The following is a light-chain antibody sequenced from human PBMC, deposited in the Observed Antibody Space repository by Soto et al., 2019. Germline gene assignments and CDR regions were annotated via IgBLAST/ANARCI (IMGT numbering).Light chain of an antibody. J-gene: IGKJ5*01. CDR2: AAS. CDR1: HSLDNNY. V-gene: IGKV3-20*01. CDR3: QQYDDVPIS. Sequence: LVLTQSPVTLPLSPGERATVSCRASHSLDNNYLAWYQQKPGQAPRPLMAAASSSATGIPDRFRGSGSVTDFTRTIIRLQPEDFAVYYWQQYDDVPISVGQGTRLVIK.